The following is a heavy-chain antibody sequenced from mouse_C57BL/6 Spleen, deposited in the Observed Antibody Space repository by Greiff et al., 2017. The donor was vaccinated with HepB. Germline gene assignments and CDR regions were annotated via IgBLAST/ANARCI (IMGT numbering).Heavy chain of an antibody. CDR2: IYPRSGNT. J-gene: IGHJ4*01. Sequence: QVQLKQSGAELARPGASVKLSCKASGYTFTSYGISWVKQRTGQGLEWIGEIYPRSGNTYYNEKFKGKATLTADKSSSTAYMELRSLTSEDSAVYFCARRANYYGSSYEGAMDYWVKEPQSPSPQ. CDR3: ARRANYYGSSYEGAMDY. V-gene: IGHV1-81*01. D-gene: IGHD1-1*01. CDR1: GYTFTSYG.